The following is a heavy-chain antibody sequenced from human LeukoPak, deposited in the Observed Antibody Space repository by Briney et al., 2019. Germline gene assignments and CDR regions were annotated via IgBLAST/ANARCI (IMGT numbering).Heavy chain of an antibody. V-gene: IGHV3-23*01. Sequence: PGGSLRLSCAASGFTFSSYAMSWVRQAPGKGLEWVSAISGSGGNTYYADSVKGRFTISRDNSKNTLYLQMNSLRAEDTAVYYFAKDPILTGYYSTLDYWGQGTLVTVSS. D-gene: IGHD3-9*01. CDR3: AKDPILTGYYSTLDY. CDR1: GFTFSSYA. CDR2: ISGSGGNT. J-gene: IGHJ4*02.